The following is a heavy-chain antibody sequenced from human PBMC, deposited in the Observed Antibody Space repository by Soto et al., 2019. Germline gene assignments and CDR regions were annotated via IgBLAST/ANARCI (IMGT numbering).Heavy chain of an antibody. CDR2: IYHSGST. CDR1: GGSISSGGYS. D-gene: IGHD4-4*01. Sequence: QLQLQESGSGLVKPSQTLSLTCAVSGGSISSGGYSWSWIRQPPGKGLEWIGYIYHSGSTYYNPYLKSRVPIPVYXSKNQFSLNLSSVTAADTAVYYCASVLTTVTTYDYWGQGTLVTVSS. V-gene: IGHV4-30-2*01. CDR3: ASVLTTVTTYDY. J-gene: IGHJ4*02.